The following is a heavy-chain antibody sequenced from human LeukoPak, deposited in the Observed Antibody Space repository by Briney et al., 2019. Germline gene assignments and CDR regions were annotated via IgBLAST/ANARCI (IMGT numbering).Heavy chain of an antibody. J-gene: IGHJ6*02. D-gene: IGHD6-13*01. CDR2: IIPIFGTA. V-gene: IGHV1-69*13. Sequence: GASVKVSCKASGGTFSSYAISWVRQAPGQGLEWMGGIIPIFGTANYAQKFQGRVTITADESTSTAYMELSSLRSEDTAVYYCARPGAAAGTYYYYYGMDVWGQGTTVTVSS. CDR3: ARPGAAAGTYYYYYGMDV. CDR1: GGTFSSYA.